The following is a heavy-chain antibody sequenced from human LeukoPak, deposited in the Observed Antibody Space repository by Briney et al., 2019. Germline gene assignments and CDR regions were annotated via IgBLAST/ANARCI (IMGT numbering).Heavy chain of an antibody. CDR1: GFTFSTYA. J-gene: IGHJ4*02. CDR3: ARQEPTAYVDY. Sequence: GGSLRLSCAASGFTFSTYAMSWVRQAPGKGLEWVSTISGSGSSTYYADSVGGRFTIYRDNPKNTLYLQMNSLRAEDTALYYCARQEPTAYVDYWGQGTLVTVSS. D-gene: IGHD2-2*01. V-gene: IGHV3-23*01. CDR2: ISGSGSST.